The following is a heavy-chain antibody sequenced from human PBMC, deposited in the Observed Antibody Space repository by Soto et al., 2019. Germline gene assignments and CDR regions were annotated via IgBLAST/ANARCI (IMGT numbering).Heavy chain of an antibody. CDR3: ARSDQDVSRPRIAAAGIYAFDI. V-gene: IGHV4-39*01. J-gene: IGHJ3*02. CDR1: GGSISSSSYY. D-gene: IGHD6-13*01. Sequence: QLQLQESGPGLVKPAETLSLTCTVSGGSISSSSYYWGWIRQPPGKGLEWIGSIYYSGSTYYNPSLKSRVTISVDTSKNHFSLKLSSLTAADTSAHYCARSDQDVSRPRIAAAGIYAFDIWGQGTMVTVSS. CDR2: IYYSGST.